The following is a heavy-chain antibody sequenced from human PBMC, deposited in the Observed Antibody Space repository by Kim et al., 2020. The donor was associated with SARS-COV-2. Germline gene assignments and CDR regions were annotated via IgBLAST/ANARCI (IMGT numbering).Heavy chain of an antibody. D-gene: IGHD2-15*01. Sequence: SETLSLTCAVYGGSFSGYYWSWIRQPPGKGLEWIGEINHSGSTNYNPSLKSRVTISVDTSKNQFSLKLSSVTAADTAVYYCARGGGSKLRGPFDYWGQGTLVTVSS. CDR1: GGSFSGYY. J-gene: IGHJ4*02. CDR3: ARGGGSKLRGPFDY. V-gene: IGHV4-34*01. CDR2: INHSGST.